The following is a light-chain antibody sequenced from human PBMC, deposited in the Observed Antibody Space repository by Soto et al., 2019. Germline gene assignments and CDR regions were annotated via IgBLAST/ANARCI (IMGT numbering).Light chain of an antibody. Sequence: IVLTQSPGTLSLSPGERATLYCRASQSVSNNYLAWYQQKPGQAPRLLIYGASSRATGIPDRFSGSGSGTDFTLTISRLEPEDFAVYYCQQYGSSLWTFGQGTKVEIK. J-gene: IGKJ1*01. CDR1: QSVSNNY. CDR2: GAS. V-gene: IGKV3-20*01. CDR3: QQYGSSLWT.